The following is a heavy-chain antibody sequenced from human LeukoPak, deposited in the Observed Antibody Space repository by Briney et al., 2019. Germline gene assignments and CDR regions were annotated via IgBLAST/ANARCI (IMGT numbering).Heavy chain of an antibody. CDR1: GFTFSSYG. CDR3: ASGPDSSGWYGVPY. CDR2: IWYDGSNE. V-gene: IGHV3-33*08. Sequence: PGGSLRLSCAASGFTFSSYGMHWVRQAPGKGLEWVAVIWYDGSNEYYADSVKGRFTISRDNSKNTLYLQMNSLRAEDTAVYYCASGPDSSGWYGVPYWGQGTLVTVSS. J-gene: IGHJ4*02. D-gene: IGHD6-19*01.